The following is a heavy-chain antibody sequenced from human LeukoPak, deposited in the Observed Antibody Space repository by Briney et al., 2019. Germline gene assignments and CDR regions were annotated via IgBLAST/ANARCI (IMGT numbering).Heavy chain of an antibody. CDR1: GGSISSGDYY. J-gene: IGHJ6*03. D-gene: IGHD2-2*01. V-gene: IGHV4-30-4*08. CDR2: IYYSGST. Sequence: SQTLSLTCTVSGGSISSGDYYWSWIRQPPGKGLEWIGYIYYSGSTYYNPSLKSRVTISVDTSKNQFSLKLSSVTAADTAVYYCARGGVDIVVVPAATYYYYYTDVWGKGTTVTVSS. CDR3: ARGGVDIVVVPAATYYYYYTDV.